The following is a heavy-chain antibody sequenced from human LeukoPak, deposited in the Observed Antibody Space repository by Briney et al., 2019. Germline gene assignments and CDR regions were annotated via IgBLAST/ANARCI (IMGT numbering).Heavy chain of an antibody. CDR2: IGIADDT. Sequence: GGSLRLSCAASGFTFRNYDMHWVRQFPGRGLEWVSAIGIADDTHYPDSVKGRFTISRDNSKNTLYLQMNSLRAEDTAVYYCAQPPSSGSYPDYWGQGTLVTVSS. CDR1: GFTFRNYD. J-gene: IGHJ4*02. V-gene: IGHV3-13*01. D-gene: IGHD1-26*01. CDR3: AQPPSSGSYPDY.